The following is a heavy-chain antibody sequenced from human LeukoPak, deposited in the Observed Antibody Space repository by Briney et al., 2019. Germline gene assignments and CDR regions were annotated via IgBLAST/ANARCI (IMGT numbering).Heavy chain of an antibody. V-gene: IGHV3-64*01. J-gene: IGHJ4*02. CDR3: ARDGRTGGNFDY. D-gene: IGHD1-1*01. CDR1: GFTFSSYA. CDR2: ISSNGGST. Sequence: GGSLRLSCAASGFTFSSYAMHWVRQAPGKGLEYVSAISSNGGSTYYANSVKGRFTISRDNSKNTLYLQMNSLRAEDTAVYYCARDGRTGGNFDYWGQGTLVTVSS.